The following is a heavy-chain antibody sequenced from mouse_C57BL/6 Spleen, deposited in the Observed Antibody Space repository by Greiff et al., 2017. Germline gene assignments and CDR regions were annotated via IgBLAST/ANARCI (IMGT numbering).Heavy chain of an antibody. D-gene: IGHD1-1*01. J-gene: IGHJ1*03. CDR1: GYTFTSYW. V-gene: IGHV1-50*01. Sequence: QVQLQQPGAELVKPGASVKLSCKASGYTFTSYWMQWVKQRPGQGLAWIGEIDPSDSYTHYNQKFKGKATLTVDTSSRTAYMQLSSLTSEDSAVYYCARKGTTVLRDFGVWGTGTTVTVSS. CDR3: ARKGTTVLRDFGV. CDR2: IDPSDSYT.